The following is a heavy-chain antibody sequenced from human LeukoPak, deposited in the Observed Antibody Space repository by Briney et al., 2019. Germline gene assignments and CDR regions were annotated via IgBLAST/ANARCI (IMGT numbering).Heavy chain of an antibody. CDR2: ISSSSSTI. Sequence: PGGSLRLSCAASGFTFSSYSMNWVRQAPGKGLEWVSYISSSSSTIYYADSVKGRFTISRDNAKNSLYLQMNSLRAEDTAVYYCAREGGSQTARDAFDIWGQGTMVTVSS. J-gene: IGHJ3*02. V-gene: IGHV3-48*01. CDR1: GFTFSSYS. D-gene: IGHD3-16*01. CDR3: AREGGSQTARDAFDI.